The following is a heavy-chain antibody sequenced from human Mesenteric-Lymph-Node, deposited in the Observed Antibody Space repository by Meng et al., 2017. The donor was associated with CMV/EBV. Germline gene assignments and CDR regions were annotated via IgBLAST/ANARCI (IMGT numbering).Heavy chain of an antibody. V-gene: IGHV3-30*02. J-gene: IGHJ4*02. Sequence: GESLKISCAASGFTFSFYGMYWVRQAPGKGLEWVAFIPYDGSNKYYADSVKGRFTISRDNSKNTLYLEMNSLRAEDTALYYCTKDGGSGWLARYYFDYWGQGTLVTVSS. CDR1: GFTFSFYG. D-gene: IGHD5-24*01. CDR2: IPYDGSNK. CDR3: TKDGGSGWLARYYFDY.